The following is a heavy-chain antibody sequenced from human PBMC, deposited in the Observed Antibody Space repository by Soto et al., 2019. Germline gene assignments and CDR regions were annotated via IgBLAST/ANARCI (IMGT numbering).Heavy chain of an antibody. Sequence: SETLSLTCAVYGGSFSGYYWSWIRQPPGKGLEWIGEINHSGSTNYNPSLKSRVTISVDTSKNQFSLKLSSVTAADTAVYYCARGYYGSGSYFYWGQGTLVTVSS. CDR3: ARGYYGSGSYFY. D-gene: IGHD3-10*01. CDR1: GGSFSGYY. CDR2: INHSGST. V-gene: IGHV4-34*01. J-gene: IGHJ4*02.